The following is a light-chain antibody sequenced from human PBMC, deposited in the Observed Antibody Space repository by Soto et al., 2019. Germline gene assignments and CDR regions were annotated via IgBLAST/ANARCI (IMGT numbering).Light chain of an antibody. CDR1: QSISNN. CDR3: QQYNNWPFT. J-gene: IGKJ4*01. Sequence: ETVMTQSPATLSVSPGERATLSCRASQSISNNLAWYQQNPGQAPRLLIYGATTRATGIPARFSGSGSGTEFTLTISSLQSEDFAVYYCQQYNNWPFTFGRGTKVEIK. CDR2: GAT. V-gene: IGKV3-15*01.